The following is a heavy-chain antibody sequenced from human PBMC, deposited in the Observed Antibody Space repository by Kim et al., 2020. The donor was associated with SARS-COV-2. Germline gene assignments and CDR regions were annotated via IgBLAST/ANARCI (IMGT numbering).Heavy chain of an antibody. D-gene: IGHD2-21*01. CDR1: GFTFSTYT. CDR3: AKDSLDLGSAIQDD. J-gene: IGHJ1*01. CDR2: ISRSGTDT. Sequence: GGSLRLSCAASGFTFSTYTMNWVRQAPGKGLEWISSISRSGTDTYYTDSVKGRFTISRDNDKNSLFLQMNGLRDEDTAVYYCAKDSLDLGSAIQDDWGQGTLVTVSS. V-gene: IGHV3-48*02.